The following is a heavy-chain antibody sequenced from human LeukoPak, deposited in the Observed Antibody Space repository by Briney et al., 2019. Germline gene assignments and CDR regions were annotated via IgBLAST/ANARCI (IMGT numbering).Heavy chain of an antibody. Sequence: ASVKVSCKASGYTFTGYYMHWVRQAPGQGLEWRGWINPNSGGTNYAQKFQGRVTMTRDTSISTAYLQWSSLKASDTAMYYCARLKVGATSPFDYWGQGTLVTVSS. V-gene: IGHV1-2*02. D-gene: IGHD1-26*01. J-gene: IGHJ4*02. CDR2: INPNSGGT. CDR1: GYTFTGYY. CDR3: ARLKVGATSPFDY.